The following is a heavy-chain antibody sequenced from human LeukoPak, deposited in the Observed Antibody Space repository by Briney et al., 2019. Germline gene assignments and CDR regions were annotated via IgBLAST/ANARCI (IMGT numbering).Heavy chain of an antibody. D-gene: IGHD3-22*01. Sequence: PGGSLRLSCEVSGVTFSNYVIIWVRQAPGQGLEWVSAISGSGGSTYYADSVKGRFTISRDNSKNTLYLQMNSLRAEDTAVYYCAKDRQVTMIVAGAFDIWGQGTMVTDSS. CDR1: GVTFSNYV. CDR2: ISGSGGST. V-gene: IGHV3-23*01. CDR3: AKDRQVTMIVAGAFDI. J-gene: IGHJ3*02.